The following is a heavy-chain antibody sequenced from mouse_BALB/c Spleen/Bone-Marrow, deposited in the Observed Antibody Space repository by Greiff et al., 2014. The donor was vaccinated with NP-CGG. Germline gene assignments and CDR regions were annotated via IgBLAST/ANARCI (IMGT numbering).Heavy chain of an antibody. J-gene: IGHJ4*01. V-gene: IGHV1-77*01. CDR2: IYPGSGNT. CDR3: ARHYRYPYYAMDY. CDR1: GYTFTDYY. Sequence: LVESGAELARPGASVKLSCKASGYTFTDYYINWVKQRTGQGLEWIGEIYPGSGNTYYNEKFKGKATLTADKSSSTAYMQLSSLTSEDSAVYFCARHYRYPYYAMDYWGQGTSVTASS. D-gene: IGHD2-14*01.